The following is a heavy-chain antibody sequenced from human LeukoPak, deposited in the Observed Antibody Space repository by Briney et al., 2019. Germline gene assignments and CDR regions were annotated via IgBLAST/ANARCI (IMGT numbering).Heavy chain of an antibody. V-gene: IGHV3-30*04. J-gene: IGHJ4*02. D-gene: IGHD5-12*01. CDR1: GFTFSSYA. CDR2: ISYDGWIK. Sequence: GGSLRLSCAASGFTFSSYAMHWVRQAPGKGLEWVAVISYDGWIKYYAESVKGRITISRDNAKNTLSLQMNSLRPEDTSIYYCARSPNSGYDAYFDYWGQGTLVTVSS. CDR3: ARSPNSGYDAYFDY.